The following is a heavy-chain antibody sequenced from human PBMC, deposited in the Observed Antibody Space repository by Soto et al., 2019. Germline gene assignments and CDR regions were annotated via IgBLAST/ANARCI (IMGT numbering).Heavy chain of an antibody. CDR1: GYTFIHYG. CDR3: ARGGQECISSGCRDVYDGLDV. V-gene: IGHV1-18*01. D-gene: IGHD6-19*01. J-gene: IGHJ6*02. CDR2: ISPYNGNT. Sequence: QVQLVQSGAEVQKPGASVRVSCKASGYTFIHYGIAWVRQAPGQGLEWMGGISPYNGNTHYSEKFQDRFTMANYTSRSTADMELRSLTSDDTAVYFCARGGQECISSGCRDVYDGLDVWGHGTTVTVS.